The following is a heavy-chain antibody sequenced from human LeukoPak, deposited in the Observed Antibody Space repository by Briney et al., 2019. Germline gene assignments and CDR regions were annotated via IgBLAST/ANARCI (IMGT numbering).Heavy chain of an antibody. V-gene: IGHV3-7*01. J-gene: IGHJ4*02. CDR3: ARDALVRTTRYYFDY. CDR2: IKQDGSQK. CDR1: GFKFSNYW. D-gene: IGHD1-26*01. Sequence: RGSLRLSCAASGFKFSNYWVTWARQATGKGLEWVANIKQDGSQKYYVDSVKCRFTISRDNANNSLYLQMNGLIAEDTAVYYCARDALVRTTRYYFDYWGQGTRVTVSS.